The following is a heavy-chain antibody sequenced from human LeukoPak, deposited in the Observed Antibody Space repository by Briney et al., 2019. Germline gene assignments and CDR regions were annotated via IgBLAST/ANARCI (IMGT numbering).Heavy chain of an antibody. CDR3: ARGLTAVAVDY. Sequence: GGSLRLSCEASGFTFSSYWMHWVRQAQGKGLVWVSRINSDGGSTSYADSVKGRFTISRDNAKNTLYLQVNSLRAEDTALYYCARGLTAVAVDYWGQGTLVTVSS. CDR1: GFTFSSYW. J-gene: IGHJ4*02. V-gene: IGHV3-74*01. CDR2: INSDGGST. D-gene: IGHD6-19*01.